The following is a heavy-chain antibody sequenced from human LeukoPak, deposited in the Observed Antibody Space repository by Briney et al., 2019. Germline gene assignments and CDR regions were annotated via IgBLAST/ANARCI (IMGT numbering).Heavy chain of an antibody. Sequence: GGSLRLSYLASGFDLATFGIHCVRQAPGKGLEWVAFIWSDGTKTYYEDSVKARFTISRDNSKNVAFLQINGLTAKDTATYFCTKDRRGRTAHIYFYKCGQGTLVTVSP. J-gene: IGHJ4*02. CDR1: GFDLATFG. CDR2: IWSDGTKT. V-gene: IGHV3-30*02. D-gene: IGHD3-16*01. CDR3: TKDRRGRTAHIYFYK.